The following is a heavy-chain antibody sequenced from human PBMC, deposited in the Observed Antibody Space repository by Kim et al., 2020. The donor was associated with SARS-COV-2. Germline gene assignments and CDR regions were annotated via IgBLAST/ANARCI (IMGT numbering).Heavy chain of an antibody. Sequence: YAASLKGRFTISRDDSKHALYLQMSSLKTEDTALYYCSTGGRPVGTTPFGHWGQGTLVTVSS. CDR3: STGGRPVGTTPFGH. D-gene: IGHD1-26*01. J-gene: IGHJ4*02. V-gene: IGHV3-15*01.